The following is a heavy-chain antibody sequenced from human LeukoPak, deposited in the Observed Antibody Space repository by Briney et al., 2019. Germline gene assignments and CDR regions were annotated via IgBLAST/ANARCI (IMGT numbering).Heavy chain of an antibody. CDR1: GFTFSSYS. CDR3: AKDGGSCFSLDCSEEGDY. CDR2: ISSSSSYI. Sequence: PGGSLRLSCAASGFTFSSYSMNWVRQAPGKGLEWVSSISSSSSYIYYADSVKGRFTISRDNSKNTLYLQMDSLRVEDTAIYYCAKDGGSCFSLDCSEEGDYWGQGTLVTVSS. V-gene: IGHV3-21*04. D-gene: IGHD2-21*02. J-gene: IGHJ4*02.